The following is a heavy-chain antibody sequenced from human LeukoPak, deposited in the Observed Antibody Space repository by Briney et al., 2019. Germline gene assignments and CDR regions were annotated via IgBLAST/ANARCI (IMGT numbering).Heavy chain of an antibody. Sequence: GGSLRLSCAASGFTFSRYWISWVRQVPRKGLEWVANIKQDGSEKYYVDSVKGRFTISRDNAKNSLYLQMNSLRVEDTAVYYCARDKGDYDTSGSLFVFGGQGTLVTVSS. CDR1: GFTFSRYW. J-gene: IGHJ4*02. CDR2: IKQDGSEK. V-gene: IGHV3-7*03. D-gene: IGHD3-22*01. CDR3: ARDKGDYDTSGSLFVF.